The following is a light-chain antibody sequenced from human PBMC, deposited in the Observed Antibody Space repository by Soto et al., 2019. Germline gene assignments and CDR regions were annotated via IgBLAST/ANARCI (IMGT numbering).Light chain of an antibody. CDR1: SSDVGGYNY. CDR3: CSYTSSSTLVV. J-gene: IGLJ2*01. Sequence: QSALTQPASVSGSPGQSITISCSGTSSDVGGYNYVSWYQQHPGKAPKLMIYDVSNRPSGVSNRFSGSKSGNTASLTISGLQAEDEADYYCCSYTSSSTLVVFGGGTKVT. CDR2: DVS. V-gene: IGLV2-14*01.